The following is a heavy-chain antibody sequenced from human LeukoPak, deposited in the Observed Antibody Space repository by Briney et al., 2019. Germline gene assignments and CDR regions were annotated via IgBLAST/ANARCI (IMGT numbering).Heavy chain of an antibody. J-gene: IGHJ4*02. CDR2: ISTSGGST. Sequence: PGGSLRLSCAASGFTFSSYAMSWVRQAPGKGLEWVSGISTSGGSTSYADSVKGRFTISSDNPRNTLYMQMNSLRAEDTAVYYCAIMHRYYDGSGYWVQWGQGTLVTVSS. CDR3: AIMHRYYDGSGYWVQ. D-gene: IGHD3-22*01. V-gene: IGHV3-23*01. CDR1: GFTFSSYA.